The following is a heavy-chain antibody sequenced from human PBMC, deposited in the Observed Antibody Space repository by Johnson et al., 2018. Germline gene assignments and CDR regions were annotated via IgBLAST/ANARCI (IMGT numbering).Heavy chain of an antibody. V-gene: IGHV1-69*12. Sequence: QVQLVQSGAEVTKPGSSXKVSCKTAGGTFSSYGIPWVRQAPGQGLEWMGGIIPMFDTTSYAQKFQGRVTITAAESTRTAYMELYSLRSEDTAVYYCARDARSSSWYNDWFDPWGQGTLVTVSS. CDR2: IIPMFDTT. CDR3: ARDARSSSWYNDWFDP. J-gene: IGHJ5*02. CDR1: GGTFSSYG. D-gene: IGHD6-13*01.